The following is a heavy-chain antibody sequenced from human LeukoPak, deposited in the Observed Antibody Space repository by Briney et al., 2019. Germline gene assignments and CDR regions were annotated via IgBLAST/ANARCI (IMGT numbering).Heavy chain of an antibody. V-gene: IGHV3-49*04. J-gene: IGHJ4*02. Sequence: GGSLRLSCTGSGFTFGDSAMTWVRQAPGKGLEWVGSIRSKADGGTTEYAASVKGRFTISRDDSESMAYLQMNSLKTEDTAMYYCTRWSGGRSELDYWGQGTLVTVSS. D-gene: IGHD3-3*01. CDR1: GFTFGDSA. CDR3: TRWSGGRSELDY. CDR2: IRSKADGGTT.